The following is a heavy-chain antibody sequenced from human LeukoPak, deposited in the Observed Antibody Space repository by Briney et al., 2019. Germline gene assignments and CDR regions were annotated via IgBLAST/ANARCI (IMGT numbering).Heavy chain of an antibody. Sequence: SGTLSLTCAVSGGSISSNNWWSWVRQPPGKGLEWIGEIYHQGATNYNPSLKGRVTLSVDKSKNQFSLKLSSVTAADTAVYYCARNERYCSSTSCLDYWGQGTLVTVSS. CDR2: IYHQGAT. CDR3: ARNERYCSSTSCLDY. D-gene: IGHD2-2*01. V-gene: IGHV4-4*02. J-gene: IGHJ4*02. CDR1: GGSISSNNW.